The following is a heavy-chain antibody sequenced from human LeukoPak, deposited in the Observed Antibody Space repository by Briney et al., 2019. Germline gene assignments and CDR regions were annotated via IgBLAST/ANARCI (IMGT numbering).Heavy chain of an antibody. D-gene: IGHD3-9*01. CDR3: AKDLLRYFVGQGSYMVQPYYFDY. CDR2: ISGSGGST. V-gene: IGHV3-23*01. J-gene: IGHJ4*02. Sequence: GGSLRLSCAASGFTSSSYAMSWVRQAPGKGLEWVSAISGSGGSTYYADSVKGRFTISRDNSKNTLYLQMNSLRAEDTAVYYCAKDLLRYFVGQGSYMVQPYYFDYWGQGTLVTVSS. CDR1: GFTSSSYA.